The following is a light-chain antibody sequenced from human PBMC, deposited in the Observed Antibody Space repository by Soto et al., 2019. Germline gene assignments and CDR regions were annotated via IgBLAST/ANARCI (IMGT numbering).Light chain of an antibody. Sequence: EMVMTQSPAILSVSPGESATLSCRASQSVNSNYLAWYQQHPGQPPRLLIYGISTRATGIPARFSGSGSGTEFSLTISSLQSEDFAVYYCQHYHSSPISFGQGTRLEIK. J-gene: IGKJ5*01. CDR3: QHYHSSPIS. CDR2: GIS. V-gene: IGKV3D-15*02. CDR1: QSVNSN.